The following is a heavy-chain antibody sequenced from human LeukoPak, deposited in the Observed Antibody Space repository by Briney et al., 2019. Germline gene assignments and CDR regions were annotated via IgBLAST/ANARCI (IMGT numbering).Heavy chain of an antibody. CDR3: AGSTGSLSSFDP. D-gene: IGHD3-10*01. CDR1: GGTFSSYA. Sequence: ASVKVSRKASGGTFSSYAISWVRQAPGQGLEWMGWISAYNGNTNYAQKLQGRVTTTTDTSTSTAYMELRSLRSDDTAVYYCAGSTGSLSSFDPWGQGTLVTVSS. J-gene: IGHJ5*02. V-gene: IGHV1-18*01. CDR2: ISAYNGNT.